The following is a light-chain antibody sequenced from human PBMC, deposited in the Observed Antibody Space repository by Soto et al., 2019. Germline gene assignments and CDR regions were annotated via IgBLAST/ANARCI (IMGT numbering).Light chain of an antibody. CDR3: GTWDSSRSNGEV. CDR2: ENN. J-gene: IGLJ3*02. V-gene: IGLV1-51*02. CDR1: SSNIGNNY. Sequence: QSVLTQPPSVSAAPGQKVTISCSGSSSNIGNNYVSWYQQLPGTAPKLLIFENNKRPSGIPDRFSGSKSGTSATLGITGLQTGDEADDYCGTWDSSRSNGEVFGGGTQLTVL.